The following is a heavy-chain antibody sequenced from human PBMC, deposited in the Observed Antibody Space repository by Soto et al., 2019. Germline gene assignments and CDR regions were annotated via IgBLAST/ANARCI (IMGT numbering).Heavy chain of an antibody. D-gene: IGHD2-2*01. V-gene: IGHV3-66*01. CDR2: IYSGGST. J-gene: IGHJ5*02. CDR1: GFTVSSNY. Sequence: GGSLRLSCAASGFTVSSNYMSWVRQAPGKGLEWVSVIYSGGSTYYADSVKGRFAISRDNSKNTLYLQMNSLRAEDTAVYYCAREKDVVVPGNWFDPWGQGTLVTVSS. CDR3: AREKDVVVPGNWFDP.